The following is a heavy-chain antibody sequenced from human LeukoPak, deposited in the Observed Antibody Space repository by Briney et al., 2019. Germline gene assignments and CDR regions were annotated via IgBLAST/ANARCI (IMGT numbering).Heavy chain of an antibody. CDR2: IKQDGSEK. D-gene: IGHD6-13*01. Sequence: QTGGSLRLSCAASGFTFSSYWMSWVRQAPGKGLEWVANIKQDGSEKYYVDSVKGRFTISRDNAKNSLYLQMNRLRAEDTAVYYCAGDSAKMGAAAFPYFQHWGQGTLVTVSS. J-gene: IGHJ1*01. CDR1: GFTFSSYW. CDR3: AGDSAKMGAAAFPYFQH. V-gene: IGHV3-7*01.